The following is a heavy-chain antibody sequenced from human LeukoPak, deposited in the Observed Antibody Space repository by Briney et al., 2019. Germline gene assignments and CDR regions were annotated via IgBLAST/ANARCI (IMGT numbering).Heavy chain of an antibody. V-gene: IGHV4-38-2*01. CDR3: ARQDIVATIYYYYMDV. CDR1: GYSISSGYY. J-gene: IGHJ6*03. Sequence: SETLSLTCAVSGYSISSGYYWGWIRQPPGKGLERIGSIYHSGSTYYSPSLKSRVTISVDTSKNQFSLKLSSVTAADTAVYYCARQDIVATIYYYYMDVWGKGTTVTVSS. CDR2: IYHSGST. D-gene: IGHD5-12*01.